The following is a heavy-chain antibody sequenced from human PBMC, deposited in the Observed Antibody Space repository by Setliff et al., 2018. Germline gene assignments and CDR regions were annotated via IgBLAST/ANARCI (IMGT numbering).Heavy chain of an antibody. CDR3: ARGAPGWELLSWFDP. CDR1: GGSISSGSYY. J-gene: IGHJ5*02. V-gene: IGHV4-61*02. CDR2: IYSSGST. D-gene: IGHD1-26*01. Sequence: SETLSLTCTVSGGSISSGSYYWSWIRQPAGKGLEWIGRIYSSGSTKYNPSLKSRVTISGDTSKNPFSLKLSSVTAADTAVYYCARGAPGWELLSWFDPWGQGTLVTVSS.